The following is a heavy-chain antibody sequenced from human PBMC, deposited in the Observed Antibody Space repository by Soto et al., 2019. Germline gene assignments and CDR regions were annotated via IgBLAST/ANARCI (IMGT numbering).Heavy chain of an antibody. J-gene: IGHJ4*02. V-gene: IGHV3-23*01. CDR2: ISGSGGST. CDR1: GFTFSSYA. CDR3: AKDYSGYDWERGFDY. Sequence: GGSLRLSCAASGFTFSSYAMSWVRQAPGKGLEWVSAISGSGGSTYYADSVKGRFTISRANSKNTLYLQMNSLRAEDTAVYYCAKDYSGYDWERGFDYWGQGTLVTVSS. D-gene: IGHD5-12*01.